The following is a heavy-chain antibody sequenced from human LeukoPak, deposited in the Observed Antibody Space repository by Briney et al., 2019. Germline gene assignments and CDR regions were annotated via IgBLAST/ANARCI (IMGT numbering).Heavy chain of an antibody. V-gene: IGHV4-34*01. CDR2: INHSGST. D-gene: IGHD3-10*01. CDR3: ARSGSNYINWFDP. Sequence: SETLSLTCAVYGGSFSGYYWSWIRQPPGKGLEWIGEINHSGSTNYNPSLKSRVTISVDTSKNQFSLRLSSVTAADTAVYYCARSGSNYINWFDPWGQGTLVTVSS. CDR1: GGSFSGYY. J-gene: IGHJ5*02.